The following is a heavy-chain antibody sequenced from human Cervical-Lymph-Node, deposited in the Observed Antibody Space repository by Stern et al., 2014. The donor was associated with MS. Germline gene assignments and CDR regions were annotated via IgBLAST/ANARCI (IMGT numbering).Heavy chain of an antibody. D-gene: IGHD2-21*02. CDR3: ARDPPLTLKGAFDI. CDR1: GGSISSGSYY. V-gene: IGHV4-61*02. Sequence: QVQLQESGPGLVKPSQTLSLTCTVSGGSISSGSYYWTWIRQPAGKGLEWIGHIYSTGSTKYNPSLTRRVTISGSPPKTQFPLNVRSVTAADTAVYYCARDPPLTLKGAFDIWGQGTMVTVSS. J-gene: IGHJ3*02. CDR2: IYSTGST.